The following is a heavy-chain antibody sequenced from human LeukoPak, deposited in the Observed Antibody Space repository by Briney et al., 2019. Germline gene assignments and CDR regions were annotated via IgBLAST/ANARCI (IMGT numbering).Heavy chain of an antibody. CDR3: ATRHYYGSGSYYNPYYYYGMDV. D-gene: IGHD3-10*01. CDR2: IIPIFGTA. CDR1: GGTFSSYA. V-gene: IGHV1-69*13. Sequence: SVKVSCKASGGTFSSYAISWVRQAPGQGLEWMGGIIPIFGTANYAQKFQGRVTITADESTSTAYMELSSLRSEDTAVYCCATRHYYGSGSYYNPYYYYGMDVWGQGTTVTVSS. J-gene: IGHJ6*02.